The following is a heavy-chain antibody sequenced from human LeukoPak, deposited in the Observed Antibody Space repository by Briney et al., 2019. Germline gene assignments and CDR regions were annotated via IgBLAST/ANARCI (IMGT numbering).Heavy chain of an antibody. D-gene: IGHD2-2*01. CDR3: ARDPPYCSNTNCYFDY. CDR1: GYTFTNYG. J-gene: IGHJ4*02. V-gene: IGHV1-18*01. CDR2: ISAYNGNT. Sequence: ASVKVSCKASGYTFTNYGISWVRQAPGQGLEWMGWISAYNGNTNYARKLRGRVTMTTDTSTSTAYTELRSLRSDDTAVYYCARDPPYCSNTNCYFDYWGQGTLVTASS.